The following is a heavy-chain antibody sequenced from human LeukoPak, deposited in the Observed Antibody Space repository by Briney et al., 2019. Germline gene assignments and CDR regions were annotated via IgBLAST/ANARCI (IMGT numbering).Heavy chain of an antibody. J-gene: IGHJ6*02. CDR2: IYYSGST. D-gene: IGHD2-21*01. CDR3: ARGWRTAYRVSYYYGMDV. Sequence: SETLSLTCTVSGGSISSGGYYWSWIRQHPGKGLEWIGYIYYSGSTYYNPSLKSRVTISVDTSKNQFSLKLSSVTAADTAVYYCARGWRTAYRVSYYYGMDVWGQGTTVTVSS. CDR1: GGSISSGGYY. V-gene: IGHV4-31*03.